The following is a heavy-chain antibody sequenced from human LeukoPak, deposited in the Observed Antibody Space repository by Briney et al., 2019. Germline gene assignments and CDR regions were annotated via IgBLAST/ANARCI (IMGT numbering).Heavy chain of an antibody. CDR2: INHSGST. D-gene: IGHD3-3*02. CDR3: ARVHSWSGPDY. CDR1: GGSFSGYY. Sequence: KPSETLSLTCAVYGGSFSGYYWSWIRQPPGKGLEWIGEINHSGSTNYNPSLKSRVTISVDTSKNQFSLKLSSVTAADTAVYYCARVHSWSGPDYWGQGTLVTVPS. V-gene: IGHV4-34*01. J-gene: IGHJ4*02.